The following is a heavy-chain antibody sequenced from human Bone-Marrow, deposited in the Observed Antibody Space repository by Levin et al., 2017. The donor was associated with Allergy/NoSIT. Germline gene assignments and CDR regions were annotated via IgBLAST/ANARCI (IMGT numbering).Heavy chain of an antibody. Sequence: SQTLSLTCAVSGGSITSTNWWSWVRQPPGKGLEWIGEIYHSGGTTYNPSLKTRLIISVDKSKNQFSLNLSSVTAADTAIYYCARESGGYGLRYFDYWGQGTLVTVSS. CDR2: IYHSGGT. CDR1: GGSITSTNW. J-gene: IGHJ4*02. CDR3: ARESGGYGLRYFDY. V-gene: IGHV4-4*02. D-gene: IGHD5-12*01.